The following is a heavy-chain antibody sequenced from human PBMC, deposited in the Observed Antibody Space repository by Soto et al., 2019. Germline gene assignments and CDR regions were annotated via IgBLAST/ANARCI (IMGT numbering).Heavy chain of an antibody. D-gene: IGHD5-18*01. CDR1: GCYISSGGYS. Sequence: SETLSLTCAVSGCYISSGGYSWSWIRQPPGKGLEWIGYIYYSGSTNYNPSLKSRVTISVDTSKNQFSLKLSSVTAADTAVYYCARDDRGYNSGYYYYYGMDVWGQGTTVTVS. J-gene: IGHJ6*02. CDR2: IYYSGST. V-gene: IGHV4-61*08. CDR3: ARDDRGYNSGYYYYYGMDV.